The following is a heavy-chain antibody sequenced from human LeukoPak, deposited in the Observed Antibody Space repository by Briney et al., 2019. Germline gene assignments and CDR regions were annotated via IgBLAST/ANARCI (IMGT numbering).Heavy chain of an antibody. V-gene: IGHV4-34*01. CDR1: GGSFSDYY. Sequence: SETLSLTCAVYGGSFSDYYWSWIRQPPGKGPEWIGEINQSGSANYNPSLKSRVTILVDRSKNQFSLKLSSVTAADTAVYYCARRTIVVVPAAIPPQDAFDIWGQGTMVTVSS. CDR2: INQSGSA. D-gene: IGHD2-2*01. CDR3: ARRTIVVVPAAIPPQDAFDI. J-gene: IGHJ3*02.